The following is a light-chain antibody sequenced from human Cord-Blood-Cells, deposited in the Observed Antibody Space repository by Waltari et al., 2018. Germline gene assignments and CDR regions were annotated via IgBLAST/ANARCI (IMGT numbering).Light chain of an antibody. CDR1: QSVSSY. Sequence: EIVFTRSPASLAVSEGERASLSRRASQSVSSYLAWYQQKPGQAPRLLIYDASNTATRIPSRFRGSRSGIYLTLTVSSLEPEEFAVYYCQQRSNWPRTFGQGTKVEIK. V-gene: IGKV3-11*01. CDR3: QQRSNWPRT. CDR2: DAS. J-gene: IGKJ1*01.